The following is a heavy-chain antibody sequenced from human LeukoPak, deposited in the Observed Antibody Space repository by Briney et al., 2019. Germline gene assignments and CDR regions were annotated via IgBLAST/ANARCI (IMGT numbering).Heavy chain of an antibody. CDR1: GGSINSYY. CDR2: IYYSGST. Sequence: MSSETLSLTCTVSGGSINSYYWSWIRQPPGRGLEWIGYIYYSGSTNYNPPLRSRVTISVDTSKNQFSLKLNSVTAADTAVYYCARGYSRSSARPDYWGQGALVTVSS. D-gene: IGHD6-6*01. V-gene: IGHV4-59*08. CDR3: ARGYSRSSARPDY. J-gene: IGHJ4*02.